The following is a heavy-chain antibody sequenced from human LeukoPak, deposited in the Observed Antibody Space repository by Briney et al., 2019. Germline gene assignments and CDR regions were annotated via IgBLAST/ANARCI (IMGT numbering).Heavy chain of an antibody. J-gene: IGHJ4*02. Sequence: ASVKVSCKASGYSFPSYGISWVRQAPGQGLQWMGWISTYNGNTNYAQDFRGRVTMTTDTSTTTAYMELRSLRSDDTAVYYCARNSYDYIWGNYRTPDYWGQGTLVTVSS. V-gene: IGHV1-18*04. D-gene: IGHD3-16*02. CDR1: GYSFPSYG. CDR3: ARNSYDYIWGNYRTPDY. CDR2: ISTYNGNT.